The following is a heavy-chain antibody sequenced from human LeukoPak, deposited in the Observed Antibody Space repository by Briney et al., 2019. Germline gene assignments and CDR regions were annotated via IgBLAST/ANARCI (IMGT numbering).Heavy chain of an antibody. CDR2: IYTSGST. J-gene: IGHJ4*02. Sequence: SETLSLTCTVSGGSISSYYWSWIRQPAGKGLEWIGRIYTSGSTNYDPSLKSRVTMSVDTSKNQFSLKLSSVTAADTAVYYCARHPWGGYSGYEFDYWGQGTLVTVSS. CDR3: ARHPWGGYSGYEFDY. V-gene: IGHV4-4*07. D-gene: IGHD5-12*01. CDR1: GGSISSYY.